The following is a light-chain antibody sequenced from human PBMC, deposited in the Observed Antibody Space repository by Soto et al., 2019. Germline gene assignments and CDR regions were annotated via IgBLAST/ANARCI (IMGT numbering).Light chain of an antibody. CDR1: QGISSY. CDR3: QQYDHWPPWT. J-gene: IGKJ1*01. CDR2: DAS. V-gene: IGKV1-33*01. Sequence: DIQLTQSPSFLSASVGDRVTITCRASQGISSYLNWYQQKPGKAPKLLIYDASNLETGIPSRFSGSGSGTEFTLTISSLQSEDFAVYYCQQYDHWPPWTFGQGTKVDIK.